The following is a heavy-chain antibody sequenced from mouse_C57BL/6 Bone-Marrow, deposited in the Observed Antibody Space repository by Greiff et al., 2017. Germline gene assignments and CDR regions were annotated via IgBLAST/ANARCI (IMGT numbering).Heavy chain of an antibody. Sequence: VKQSCKASGYTFTSYWMHWVKQRPGQGLEWIGEIDPSDSYTNYNQKFKGKSTLTVDKSSSTAYMQLSSLTSEDSAVYYCARWDYAMDYWGQGTSVTVSS. J-gene: IGHJ4*01. CDR1: GYTFTSYW. V-gene: IGHV1-69*01. CDR2: IDPSDSYT. CDR3: ARWDYAMDY.